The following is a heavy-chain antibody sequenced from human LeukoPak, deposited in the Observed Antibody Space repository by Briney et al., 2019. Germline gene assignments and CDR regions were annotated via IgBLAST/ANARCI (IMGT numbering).Heavy chain of an antibody. D-gene: IGHD4-11*01. CDR1: GGSFRRSA. CDR3: TKTSQSPVTPGAFDI. Sequence: SVNVSCKASGGSFRRSAISWVRQTPGQGLEWMGGIIPMFGTPNYAQKFRGRVSMTTEESTSTAYMELSSLTSEDTAVYYCTKTSQSPVTPGAFDIWGQGTMVTVSS. V-gene: IGHV1-69*05. J-gene: IGHJ3*02. CDR2: IIPMFGTP.